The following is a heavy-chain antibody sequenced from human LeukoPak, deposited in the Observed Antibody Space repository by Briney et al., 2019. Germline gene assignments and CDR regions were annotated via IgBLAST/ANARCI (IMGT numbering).Heavy chain of an antibody. D-gene: IGHD3-16*01. J-gene: IGHJ4*02. V-gene: IGHV4-59*11. CDR2: IYYSGST. Sequence: PSETLSLTCTVCGCSISSHYWSWMRQPPGKGLEWIGYIYYSGSTNYNPSLKSRVTISVDTSNNQFSLNLSSVTAADTAVYYCASGGLQKFDYWVQGTLVTVSS. CDR1: GCSISSHY. CDR3: ASGGLQKFDY.